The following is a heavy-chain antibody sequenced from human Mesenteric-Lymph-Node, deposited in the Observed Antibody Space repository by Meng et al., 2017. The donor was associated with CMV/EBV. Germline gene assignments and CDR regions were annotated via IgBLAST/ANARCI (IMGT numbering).Heavy chain of an antibody. CDR3: ARIKWGLLTIDY. CDR1: GFSFSSYS. V-gene: IGHV3-21*01. D-gene: IGHD1-26*01. CDR2: ISSSSSYI. Sequence: SGFSFSSYSMNWVRQAPGKELEWVSSISSSSSYIYYADSVKGRFTISRENAKNSLYLQMNSLRAEDTAVYYCARIKWGLLTIDYWGQGTLVTVSS. J-gene: IGHJ4*02.